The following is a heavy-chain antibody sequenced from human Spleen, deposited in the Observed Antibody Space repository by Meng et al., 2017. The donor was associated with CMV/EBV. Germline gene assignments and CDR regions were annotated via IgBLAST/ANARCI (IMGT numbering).Heavy chain of an antibody. Sequence: GGSLRLSCAASGFTFSSYAMSWVRQAPGKGLEWVSAISGSGGSTYYADSVKGRFTISRDNSKNTVFLQMNNLRPDDTAVYFCARDLGYSSDSGYWGQGTLVTVSS. CDR2: ISGSGGST. J-gene: IGHJ4*02. V-gene: IGHV3-23*01. D-gene: IGHD6-19*01. CDR3: ARDLGYSSDSGY. CDR1: GFTFSSYA.